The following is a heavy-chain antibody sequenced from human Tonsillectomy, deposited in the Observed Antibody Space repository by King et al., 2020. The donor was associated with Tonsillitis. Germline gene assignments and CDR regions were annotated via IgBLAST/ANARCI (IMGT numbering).Heavy chain of an antibody. CDR3: ASTGIVGAFDGFDI. CDR1: GGSISRSSYY. J-gene: IGHJ3*02. V-gene: IGHV4-39*01. Sequence: LPLQESGPGLVRPSETLSLTCNVSGGSISRSSYYWGWIRQPPGQGLEWIASIYYTGSSHYNPSLKSRVTISVDTSKNQFSLKLGSVTAADTAVYYCASTGIVGAFDGFDIWGQGTILTVSS. CDR2: IYYTGSS. D-gene: IGHD1-26*01.